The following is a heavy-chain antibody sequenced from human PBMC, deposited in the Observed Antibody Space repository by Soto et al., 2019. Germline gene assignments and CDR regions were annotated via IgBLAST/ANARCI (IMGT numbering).Heavy chain of an antibody. CDR3: ASAVSSGWLELDY. Sequence: EVQLVESGGGLVQPGGSLRLSCAASGFTVSSNYMSWVRQAPGKGLEWVSVIDSGGSTYYADSVKGRFTISRDNSKNTLYLQMNSLRAEDTAVYYCASAVSSGWLELDYWGQGTLVTVSS. J-gene: IGHJ4*02. CDR2: IDSGGST. D-gene: IGHD6-19*01. V-gene: IGHV3-66*01. CDR1: GFTVSSNY.